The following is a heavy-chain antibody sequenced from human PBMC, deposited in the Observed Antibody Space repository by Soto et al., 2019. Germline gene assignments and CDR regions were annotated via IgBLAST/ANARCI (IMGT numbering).Heavy chain of an antibody. CDR2: INIGNGNT. V-gene: IGHV1-3*04. CDR1: GYAFTYYP. Sequence: QVKLVQSGAEVKKPGASVKISCKASGYAFTYYPIHWVRQAPGQRLEWVGWINIGNGNTEYSQKFQGRVTITTDTSASTAYMELRSLTSEDTAVYYCAREPLCGGKCYDNYFDPWGQGTLVTVSS. J-gene: IGHJ5*02. D-gene: IGHD2-15*01. CDR3: AREPLCGGKCYDNYFDP.